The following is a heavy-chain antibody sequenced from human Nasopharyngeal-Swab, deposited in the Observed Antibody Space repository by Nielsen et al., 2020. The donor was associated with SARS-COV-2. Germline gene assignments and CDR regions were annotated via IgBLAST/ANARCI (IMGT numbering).Heavy chain of an antibody. Sequence: GGSLRLSCAASGFTFDDYDINWVRQATGQGLEWMGWMNPNSGNTGYAQKFQGRVTMTRNTSISTAYMELSSLRSEDTAVYYCARGDTGVLGMDVWGQGTTVTVSS. CDR2: MNPNSGNT. J-gene: IGHJ6*02. CDR3: ARGDTGVLGMDV. V-gene: IGHV1-8*01. CDR1: GFTFDDYD. D-gene: IGHD4-23*01.